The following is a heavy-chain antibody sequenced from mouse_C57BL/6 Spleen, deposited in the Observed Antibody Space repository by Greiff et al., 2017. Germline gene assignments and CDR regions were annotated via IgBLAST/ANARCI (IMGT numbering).Heavy chain of an antibody. Sequence: EVMLVESGGGLVQPKGSLKLSCAASGFSFNTYAMNWVRQAPGKGLEWVARIRSKSNNYATYYADSVKDRFTISRDDSESMLYLQMNNLKTEDTAMYYCVRQGDSYYYGSSSYAMDYWGQGTSVTVSS. CDR2: IRSKSNNYAT. V-gene: IGHV10-1*01. J-gene: IGHJ4*01. D-gene: IGHD1-1*01. CDR1: GFSFNTYA. CDR3: VRQGDSYYYGSSSYAMDY.